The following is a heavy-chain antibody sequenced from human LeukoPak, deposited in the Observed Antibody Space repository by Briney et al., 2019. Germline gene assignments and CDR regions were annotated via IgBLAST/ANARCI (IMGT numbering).Heavy chain of an antibody. J-gene: IGHJ4*02. D-gene: IGHD2-2*01. CDR3: AREDCSSTSCPFDY. CDR2: IYTSGST. CDR1: GGSISSGSYY. Sequence: SQTLSLTGTVSGGSISSGSYYWSWIRQPAGKGLEWIGRIYTSGSTNYNPSLKSRVTISVDTSKNQFSLKLSSVTAADTAVYYCAREDCSSTSCPFDYWGQGTLVTVSS. V-gene: IGHV4-61*02.